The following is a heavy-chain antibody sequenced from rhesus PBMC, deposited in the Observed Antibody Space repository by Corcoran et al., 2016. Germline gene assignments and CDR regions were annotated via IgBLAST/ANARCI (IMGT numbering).Heavy chain of an antibody. J-gene: IGHJ5-1*01. CDR2: VGASSGDI. D-gene: IGHD6-25*01. CDR1: GDAISICNC. V-gene: IGHV4S19*01. CDR3: ASELAAAFRGRFDV. Sequence: QVQLQESGPGLVTPSETLSLTCAVSGDAISICNCLPWIRNTPGKALEWIGNVGASSGDIFYNPSLKSRVTISKDTSKNQLSLKLSSVTAADTAVYYCASELAAAFRGRFDVWGPGVLVTVSS.